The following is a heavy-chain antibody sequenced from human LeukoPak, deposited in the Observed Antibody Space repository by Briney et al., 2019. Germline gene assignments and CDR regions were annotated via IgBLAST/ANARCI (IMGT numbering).Heavy chain of an antibody. D-gene: IGHD3-10*01. J-gene: IGHJ4*02. CDR3: ARDRPYYYGSGSSPE. CDR1: GFTVSSNY. CDR2: IYSGGST. V-gene: IGHV3-53*01. Sequence: GGSLRLSCAASGFTVSSNYMSWVRQAPGKGLEWVSVIYSGGSTYYADSVKGRFTISRDNSKNTLYLQMNSLRAEDTAVYYCARDRPYYYGSGSSPEWGQGTLVTVSS.